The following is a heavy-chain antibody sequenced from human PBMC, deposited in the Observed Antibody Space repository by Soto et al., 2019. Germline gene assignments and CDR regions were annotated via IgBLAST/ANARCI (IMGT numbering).Heavy chain of an antibody. Sequence: SETLSLTFVVSGGSITSCHWSWIRQFPGKGLEGISYTAYTGKTNYNTSLKSRVTMSMDTSKKQLSLKLTSMTAAETAVYYCASDMHAGSPHYYHXLGQGPRLTASX. CDR2: TAYTGKT. D-gene: IGHD2-8*01. CDR1: GGSITSCH. J-gene: IGHJ1*01. CDR3: ASDMHAGSPHYYHX. V-gene: IGHV4-59*01.